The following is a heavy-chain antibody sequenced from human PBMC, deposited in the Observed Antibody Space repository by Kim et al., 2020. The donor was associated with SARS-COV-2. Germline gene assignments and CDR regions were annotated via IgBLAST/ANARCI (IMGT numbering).Heavy chain of an antibody. Sequence: GGSLRLSCAASGFTFSSYGMHWVRQAPGKGLEWVAVIWYDGSNKYYADSVKGRFTISRDNSKNTLYLQMNSLRAEDTAVYYCARGGIAVAGAHYYYYGMDVWGQGTTVTVSS. D-gene: IGHD6-19*01. J-gene: IGHJ6*02. CDR1: GFTFSSYG. CDR2: IWYDGSNK. V-gene: IGHV3-33*01. CDR3: ARGGIAVAGAHYYYYGMDV.